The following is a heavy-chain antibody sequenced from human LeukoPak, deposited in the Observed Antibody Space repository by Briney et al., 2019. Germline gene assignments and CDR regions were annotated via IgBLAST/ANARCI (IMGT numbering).Heavy chain of an antibody. Sequence: PGGSLRLSCAASGFTVSSNYMSWVRQAPGKGLEWVSAISGSGGSTYYADSVKGRFTISRDNSKNTLYLQMNSLRAEDTAVYYCAKRGQQLVRDYYGMDVWGQGTTVTVSS. CDR1: GFTVSSNY. CDR3: AKRGQQLVRDYYGMDV. CDR2: ISGSGGST. D-gene: IGHD6-13*01. J-gene: IGHJ6*02. V-gene: IGHV3-23*01.